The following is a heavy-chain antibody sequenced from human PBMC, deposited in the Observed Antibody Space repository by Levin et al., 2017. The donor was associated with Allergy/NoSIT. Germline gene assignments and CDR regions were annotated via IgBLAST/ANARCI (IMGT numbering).Heavy chain of an antibody. J-gene: IGHJ3*02. CDR1: GYTFTTNG. CDR3: ARDNPIVVVTSHGDLDI. CDR2: VSPLKDNT. Sequence: ASVKVSCKASGYTFTTNGITWVRQAPGQGLEWMGWVSPLKDNTIYAEKFQGRVTMTTDTSTSTAYMEMRSLRSDDTAVYFCARDNPIVVVTSHGDLDIWGQGTMVTVSS. D-gene: IGHD2-21*02. V-gene: IGHV1-18*01.